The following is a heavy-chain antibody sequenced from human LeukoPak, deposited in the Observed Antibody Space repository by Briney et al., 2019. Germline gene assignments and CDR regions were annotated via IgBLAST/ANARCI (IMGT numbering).Heavy chain of an antibody. CDR3: ARDQIAVAGTWSPGYYYYYGMDV. CDR1: GFTFSSYA. V-gene: IGHV3-30-3*01. J-gene: IGHJ6*02. Sequence: PGRSLRLSCAASGFTFSSYAMHWVRQAPGKGLEWVAVISYDGSNKYYADSVKGRFTISRDNSKNTLYLQMNSLRAEDTAVYYCARDQIAVAGTWSPGYYYYYGMDVWGQGTTVTVSS. CDR2: ISYDGSNK. D-gene: IGHD6-19*01.